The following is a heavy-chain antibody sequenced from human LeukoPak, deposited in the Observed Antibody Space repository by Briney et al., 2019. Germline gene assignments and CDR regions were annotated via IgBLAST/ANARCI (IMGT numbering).Heavy chain of an antibody. J-gene: IGHJ6*02. V-gene: IGHV4-59*01. CDR2: IYYSGST. CDR1: GGSISSYY. CDR3: ARVLMGCCYYYYGMDV. Sequence: KPSETLSLTCTVSGGSISSYYWSWIRQPPGKGLEWIGYIYYSGSTNYNPSLKSQVTISVDTSKNQFSLKLSSVTAADTAVYYCARVLMGCCYYYYGMDVWGQGTTVTVSS. D-gene: IGHD2-8*01.